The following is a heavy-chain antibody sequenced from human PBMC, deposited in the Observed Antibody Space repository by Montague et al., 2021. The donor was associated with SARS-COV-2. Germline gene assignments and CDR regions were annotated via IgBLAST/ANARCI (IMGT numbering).Heavy chain of an antibody. CDR3: ARGVTYYDILTGYYKGNYYYGMDV. Sequence: SETLSLTCVVYGGSFSGYYWSWIRQPPGKGLEWIGEINHSGSTNYNPSLKSRVTISVDTSKNQFSLKLSSVTAADTAVYYCARGVTYYDILTGYYKGNYYYGMDVWGQGTTVTVSS. CDR2: INHSGST. CDR1: GGSFSGYY. V-gene: IGHV4-34*01. D-gene: IGHD3-9*01. J-gene: IGHJ6*02.